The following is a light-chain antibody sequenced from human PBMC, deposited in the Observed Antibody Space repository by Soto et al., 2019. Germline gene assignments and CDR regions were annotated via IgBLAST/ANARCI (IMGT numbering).Light chain of an antibody. CDR3: QQYNSFSLT. V-gene: IGKV1-5*01. Sequence: DIRMTQSPSTLSASVGDRVTITCRASRSISSWMAWYQQKPGKAPTLLIFDASRLESGVPPRFSGGGSGTEFTLTITSLQPDDVATYYCQQYNSFSLTFGGGTKVEIK. CDR1: RSISSW. J-gene: IGKJ4*01. CDR2: DAS.